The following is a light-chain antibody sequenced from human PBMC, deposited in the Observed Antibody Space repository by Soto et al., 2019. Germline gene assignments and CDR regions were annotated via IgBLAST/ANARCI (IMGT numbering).Light chain of an antibody. V-gene: IGLV2-23*02. J-gene: IGLJ1*01. CDR1: SSDVGSYNV. CDR3: CSYAGSSSAYV. CDR2: EVS. Sequence: QSVLTQPASVSGSPGQSITISRTGTSSDVGSYNVVSWYQQHPGKAPKLLIYEVSKRPSGVSDRFSGSKSGNTASLTISGLQAEDEADYHCCSYAGSSSAYVFGTGTTVTVL.